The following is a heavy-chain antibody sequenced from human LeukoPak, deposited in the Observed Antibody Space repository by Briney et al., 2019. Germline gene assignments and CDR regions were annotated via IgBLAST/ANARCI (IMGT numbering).Heavy chain of an antibody. Sequence: GESLKISCRGSGYSFTTYWIGWVRQMPGKGLEWMGIIYPGDSDTRYSPSFQGQVTMSADKSINTAYLQWSSLKASDTAMYYCARRHVCSSTSCPPDSWGQGTLVTVSS. CDR2: IYPGDSDT. CDR3: ARRHVCSSTSCPPDS. CDR1: GYSFTTYW. V-gene: IGHV5-51*01. J-gene: IGHJ4*02. D-gene: IGHD2-2*01.